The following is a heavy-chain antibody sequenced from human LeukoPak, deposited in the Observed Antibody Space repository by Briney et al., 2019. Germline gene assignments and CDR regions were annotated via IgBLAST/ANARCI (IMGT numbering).Heavy chain of an antibody. D-gene: IGHD2-2*01. V-gene: IGHV4-59*01. CDR2: ISYIGST. CDR3: ARTTEGYCRSISCYGFDYYYYMDV. Sequence: SETLSLTCTVSGGSISTYYWSWIRQPPGKGLEWIGYISYIGSTKYNPSLKSRVTISVDASKNQFSLKLSSVTAADTAVYYCARTTEGYCRSISCYGFDYYYYMDVWGKGTTVTISS. CDR1: GGSISTYY. J-gene: IGHJ6*03.